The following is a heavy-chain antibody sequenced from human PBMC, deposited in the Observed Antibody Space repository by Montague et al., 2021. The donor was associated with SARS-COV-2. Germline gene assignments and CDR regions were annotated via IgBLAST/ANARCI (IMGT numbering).Heavy chain of an antibody. CDR3: ARVWCQHLVRLCGLDV. CDR2: IYYSGST. D-gene: IGHD6-13*01. CDR1: GVSISSSSYY. V-gene: IGHV4-39*07. J-gene: IGHJ6*02. Sequence: SETLSLTCTVSGVSISSSSYYWGWIRQPPGKGLDWIGSIYYSGSTCYNPSLKSRVTISVDTSKNQFSLKLSSVTAADTAVYYCARVWCQHLVRLCGLDVWGQGTPVTVSS.